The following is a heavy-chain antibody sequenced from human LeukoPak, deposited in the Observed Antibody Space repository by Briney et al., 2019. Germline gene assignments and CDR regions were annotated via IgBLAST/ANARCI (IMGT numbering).Heavy chain of an antibody. V-gene: IGHV3-53*01. CDR3: ARTSAGRVPDAFKI. D-gene: IGHD6-19*01. Sequence: PGGSLRLSCAASGFIFSTYSINWVRQAPGKGLEWVSIIYSGGTTYYADSVKGRFTVSRDNPKNSVFLQMNSLRAEDTAVYYCARTSAGRVPDAFKIWGQGTVVTVSS. CDR1: GFIFSTYS. CDR2: IYSGGTT. J-gene: IGHJ3*02.